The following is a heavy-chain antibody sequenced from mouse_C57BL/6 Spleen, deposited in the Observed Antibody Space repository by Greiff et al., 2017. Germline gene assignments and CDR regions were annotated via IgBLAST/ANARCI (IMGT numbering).Heavy chain of an antibody. J-gene: IGHJ4*01. Sequence: EVQLQQSGPVLVKPGASVKMSCKASGYTFTDYYMNWVKQSHGKSLEWIGVINPYNGGTSYNQKFKGKATLTVDKSSSTAYMELNSLTSEDSAVYYCARRGSSLYYAMDYWGQGTSVTVSS. V-gene: IGHV1-19*01. CDR2: INPYNGGT. CDR3: ARRGSSLYYAMDY. D-gene: IGHD1-1*01. CDR1: GYTFTDYY.